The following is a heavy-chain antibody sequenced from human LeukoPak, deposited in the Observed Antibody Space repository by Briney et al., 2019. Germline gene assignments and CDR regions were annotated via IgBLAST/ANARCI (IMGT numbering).Heavy chain of an antibody. V-gene: IGHV3-21*01. CDR2: ISSSSGYI. Sequence: GGSLRLSCAASGFTFSSYSMNWVRQAPGKGLEWVSSISSSSGYIYYADSVKGRFTISRDNAKNSLYLQMNSLRAEDTAVYYCARDGSWYFYYGMDVWGQGTTVTVSS. J-gene: IGHJ6*02. CDR1: GFTFSSYS. CDR3: ARDGSWYFYYGMDV. D-gene: IGHD6-13*01.